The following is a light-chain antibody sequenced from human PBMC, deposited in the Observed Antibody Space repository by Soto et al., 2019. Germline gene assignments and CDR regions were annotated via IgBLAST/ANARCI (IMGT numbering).Light chain of an antibody. CDR3: QQSYITPWT. Sequence: DIQMTQSPSSLSAYVGDRVTITCRASQSITSQSIASYLNWYQQKPGKAPDLLIYTASSLQSGVPSRFSGSGSGTEFTLTISNLQPEDFAIYYCQQSYITPWTFGQGTKVEIK. CDR2: TAS. CDR1: QSITSQSIASY. J-gene: IGKJ1*01. V-gene: IGKV1-39*01.